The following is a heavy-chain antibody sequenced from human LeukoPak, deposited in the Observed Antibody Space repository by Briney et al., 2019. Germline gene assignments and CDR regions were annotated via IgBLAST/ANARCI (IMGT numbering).Heavy chain of an antibody. Sequence: GGSLRLSCAASGFTFSSYWMSWVRQGPGKGLEWVANIKQDGSEKYYADSVKGRFTISRGNSKNTLYLQMNSLRAEDTAVYYCARELPPVVTYYFDYWGQGTLVTVSS. CDR1: GFTFSSYW. J-gene: IGHJ4*02. D-gene: IGHD3-22*01. CDR2: IKQDGSEK. V-gene: IGHV3-7*01. CDR3: ARELPPVVTYYFDY.